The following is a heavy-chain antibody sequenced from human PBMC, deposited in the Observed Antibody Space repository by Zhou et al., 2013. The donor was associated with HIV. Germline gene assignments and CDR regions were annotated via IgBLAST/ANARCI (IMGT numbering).Heavy chain of an antibody. CDR3: ARERRWLQLKDDAFDI. CDR1: GGTFSSYA. J-gene: IGHJ3*02. D-gene: IGHD5-12*01. CDR2: IIPIFGTA. Sequence: QVQLVQSGAEVKKPGSSVKVSCKASGGTFSSYAISWVRQAPGQGLEWMGGIIPIFGTANYAQKFQGRVTITTDESTSTAYMELSSLRSEDTAVYYCARERRWLQLKDDAFDIWGQGTMVTVSS. V-gene: IGHV1-69*05.